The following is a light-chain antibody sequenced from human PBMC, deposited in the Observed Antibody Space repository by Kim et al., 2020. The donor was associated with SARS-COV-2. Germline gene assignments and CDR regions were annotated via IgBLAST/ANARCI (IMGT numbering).Light chain of an antibody. CDR1: SSDVGAYKY. J-gene: IGLJ3*02. CDR3: SSYAGRNWV. Sequence: QPALTQPPSASGSPGQSVTISCTGTSSDVGAYKYVSWFQQHPGKAPKLIIYEVSKRPSGVPDRFSGSKSGNTASLTVSGLHTEDEADYYCSSYAGRNWVFGGGTQLTVL. CDR2: EVS. V-gene: IGLV2-8*01.